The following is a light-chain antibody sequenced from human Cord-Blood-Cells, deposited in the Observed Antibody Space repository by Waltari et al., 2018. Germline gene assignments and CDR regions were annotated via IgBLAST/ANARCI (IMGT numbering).Light chain of an antibody. CDR2: DVS. Sequence: SALTQPASVSASPGPSITISCTGPSSDVGGYNNLSWYHQHPGKAPKLTIYDVSNRPSGFSNRFSGSKSGNTASLTISGLQAEDEADYYCSSYTSSSTLVCGGGTKLTVL. CDR1: SSDVGGYNN. J-gene: IGLJ3*02. V-gene: IGLV2-14*03. CDR3: SSYTSSSTLV.